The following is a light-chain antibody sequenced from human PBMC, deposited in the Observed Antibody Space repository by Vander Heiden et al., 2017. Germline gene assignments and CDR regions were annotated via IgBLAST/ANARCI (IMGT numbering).Light chain of an antibody. J-gene: IGKJ2*01. Sequence: IQITHSPSSLSASVGDRVTITCQASQDISNYLNWYQQKPGKAPKLLIYDASNWETGVPSRFSGSGSGTDFTFTISSLQPEDIAIYYCQQYDNPMYTFGQGTKLEIK. CDR2: DAS. V-gene: IGKV1-33*01. CDR1: QDISNY. CDR3: QQYDNPMYT.